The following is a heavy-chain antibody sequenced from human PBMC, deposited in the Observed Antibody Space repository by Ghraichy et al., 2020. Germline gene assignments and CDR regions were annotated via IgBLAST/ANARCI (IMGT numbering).Heavy chain of an antibody. D-gene: IGHD6-13*01. CDR1: GGSMSSGNYY. CDR2: IYFSGSS. Sequence: SETLSLTCSVSGGSMSSGNYYWSWIRQHPGKGLEWIGYIYFSGSSYYNPSLKSRITMSVDTSKNQFSLKVRSVTAADTAVYYCARVLGIAAAGTGWFFDLWGRGTLVTVSS. V-gene: IGHV4-31*03. J-gene: IGHJ2*01. CDR3: ARVLGIAAAGTGWFFDL.